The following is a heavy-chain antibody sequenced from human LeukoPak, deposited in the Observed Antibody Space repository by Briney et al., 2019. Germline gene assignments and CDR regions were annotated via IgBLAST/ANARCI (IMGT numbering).Heavy chain of an antibody. D-gene: IGHD3-3*01. V-gene: IGHV4-34*01. J-gene: IGHJ4*02. Sequence: SETLSLTCAVYGGSFSGYYWSWIRQPPGKGLEWIGEINHSGSTNYNPSLKSRVTISVDTSKNQFSLKLSSVTAADTTVYYCNGGYDFWSGPGDWGQGTLVTVSS. CDR1: GGSFSGYY. CDR3: NGGYDFWSGPGD. CDR2: INHSGST.